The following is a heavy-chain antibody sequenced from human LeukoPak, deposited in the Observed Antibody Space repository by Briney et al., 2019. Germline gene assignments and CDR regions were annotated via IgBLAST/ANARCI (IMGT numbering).Heavy chain of an antibody. CDR1: GGSLSPHY. V-gene: IGHV4-34*01. J-gene: IGHJ4*02. CDR2: INNRGTT. D-gene: IGHD7-27*01. CDR3: ARDLTGTFDY. Sequence: SETLSLTCAVSGGSLSPHYWSWIRRPLGKGLEWIGEINNRGTTNYSPSLRGRATISVDTSKNQFSLKLSSVTAADTAVYYCARDLTGTFDYWGQGTLVTVSS.